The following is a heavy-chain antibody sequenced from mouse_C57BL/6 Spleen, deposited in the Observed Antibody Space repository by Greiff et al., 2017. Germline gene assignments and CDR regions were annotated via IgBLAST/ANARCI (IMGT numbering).Heavy chain of an antibody. CDR2: IDPSDSYT. CDR1: GYTFTSYW. CDR3: ARERDGNSDFDY. J-gene: IGHJ2*01. Sequence: QVHVKQPGAELVRPGTSVKLSCKASGYTFTSYWMHWVKQRPGQGLEWIGVIDPSDSYTNYNQKFKGKATLTVDTSSSTAYMQLSSLTSEDSAVYYCARERDGNSDFDYWGQGTTLTVSS. D-gene: IGHD2-1*01. V-gene: IGHV1-59*01.